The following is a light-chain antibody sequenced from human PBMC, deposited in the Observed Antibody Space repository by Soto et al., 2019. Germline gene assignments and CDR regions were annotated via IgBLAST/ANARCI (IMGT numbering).Light chain of an antibody. CDR3: QQYNSDSDA. CDR2: KAS. J-gene: IGKJ1*01. V-gene: IGKV1-5*03. CDR1: QTISSW. Sequence: IQMTQSPSTLSGAVGDRFTITCRASQTISSWLAWYQQKPGKAPKLLIYKASTLKSGVPSRFSGSGSGTEFTLTISSLQPDDFETYYCQQYNSDSDASGQGTKVDIE.